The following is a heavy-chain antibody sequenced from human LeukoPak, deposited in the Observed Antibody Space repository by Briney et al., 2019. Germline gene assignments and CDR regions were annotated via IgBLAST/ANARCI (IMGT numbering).Heavy chain of an antibody. J-gene: IGHJ6*02. CDR2: IYYSGST. CDR3: ARHLSDDYYYYGMDV. V-gene: IGHV4-59*08. CDR1: GGSISSYY. Sequence: SETLSLTCTVSGGSISSYYWSWIRQPPGKGLEWVGYIYYSGSTNYNPSLKSRVTISVDTSKNQFSLKLSSVTAADTAVYYCARHLSDDYYYYGMDVRGQGTTVTVSS.